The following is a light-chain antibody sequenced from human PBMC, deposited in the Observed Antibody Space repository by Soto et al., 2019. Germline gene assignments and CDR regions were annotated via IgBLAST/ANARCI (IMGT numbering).Light chain of an antibody. CDR3: SSYTSGSTPYV. V-gene: IGLV2-14*01. CDR1: SSNVGGYNY. CDR2: EVR. Sequence: QSALTQPASVSGSPGHSISISCTGTSSNVGGYNYVSWYQQHPGKAPKLMIYEVRNRPSGVSKRFSGSKSGNTASLTIYGLQAEDEADYYCSSYTSGSTPYVFGTGTKVAVL. J-gene: IGLJ1*01.